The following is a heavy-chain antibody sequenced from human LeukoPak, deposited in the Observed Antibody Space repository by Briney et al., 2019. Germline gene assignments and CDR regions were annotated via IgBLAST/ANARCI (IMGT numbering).Heavy chain of an antibody. CDR3: ASGSDYYGSGSYWEDY. D-gene: IGHD3-10*01. CDR1: GFTFSSYS. Sequence: GGSLRLSCAASGFTFSSYSMNWVRQAPGKGLEWVSSISSSSNYIYYADSVKGRFTISRDNAKNSLYLQMNSLRAEDTAVYYCASGSDYYGSGSYWEDYWGQGTLVTVSS. V-gene: IGHV3-21*01. CDR2: ISSSSNYI. J-gene: IGHJ4*02.